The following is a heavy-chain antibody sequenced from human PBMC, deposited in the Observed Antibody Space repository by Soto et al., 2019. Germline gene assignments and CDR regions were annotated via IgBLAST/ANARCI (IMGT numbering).Heavy chain of an antibody. CDR3: ARGRYGDY. V-gene: IGHV1-18*01. Sequence: QVHLVQSGAEVKKPGASVKVSCKGSGYDFTTYGITWVRQAPGQGLEWMAWICAHNGNTDYAQKLQGRVTVTRDTSTSTAYMELRSLRSDDTAMYYCARGRYGDYWGQGALVTVSS. J-gene: IGHJ4*02. CDR1: GYDFTTYG. D-gene: IGHD1-1*01. CDR2: ICAHNGNT.